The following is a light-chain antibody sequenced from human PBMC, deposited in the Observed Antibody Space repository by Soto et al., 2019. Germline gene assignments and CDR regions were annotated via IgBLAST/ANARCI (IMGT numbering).Light chain of an antibody. J-gene: IGLJ1*01. CDR1: SSNIGSNT. CDR2: SNN. Sequence: LTQPPSASGTPGQRVTISCSGSSSNIGSNTVNWYQQLPGTAPKLLIYSNNQRPSGVPDRFSGSKSGTSASLAISGLQSEDEADYYCAAWDDSLNGAVFGTGTKVTVL. CDR3: AAWDDSLNGAV. V-gene: IGLV1-44*01.